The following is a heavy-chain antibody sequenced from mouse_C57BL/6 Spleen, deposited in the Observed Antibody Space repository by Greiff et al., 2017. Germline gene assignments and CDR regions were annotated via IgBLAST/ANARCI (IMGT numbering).Heavy chain of an antibody. CDR3: ARLNYYGSSYVLFAY. CDR2: INPSTGGT. J-gene: IGHJ3*01. V-gene: IGHV1-42*01. D-gene: IGHD1-1*01. CDR1: GYSFTGYY. Sequence: VQLKESGPELVKPGASVKISCKASGYSFTGYYMNWVKQSPEKSLEWIGEINPSTGGTTYNQKFKAKATLTVDKSSSTAYMQLKSLTSEDSAVYYCARLNYYGSSYVLFAYWGQGTLVTVSA.